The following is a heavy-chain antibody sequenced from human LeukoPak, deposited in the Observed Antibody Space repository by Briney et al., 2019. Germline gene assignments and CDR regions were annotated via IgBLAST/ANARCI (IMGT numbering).Heavy chain of an antibody. CDR2: ISGSGGST. CDR3: ARGTRGYSYGYSPIDY. Sequence: GGSLRLSCAASGFTFSSYAMSWVRQAPGKGLEWVSAISGSGGSTYYADSVKGRFTISRDNSKNTLDLQMNSLRAEDTAMYYCARGTRGYSYGYSPIDYWGQGTLVTVSS. V-gene: IGHV3-23*01. J-gene: IGHJ4*02. D-gene: IGHD5-18*01. CDR1: GFTFSSYA.